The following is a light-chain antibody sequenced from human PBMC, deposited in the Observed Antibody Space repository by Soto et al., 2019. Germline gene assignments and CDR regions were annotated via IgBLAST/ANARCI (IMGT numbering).Light chain of an antibody. CDR3: QQHNDWPLT. CDR2: GVT. Sequence: EIGMTQSPATLSVSPGERANLSCRASQKVRSNLVWYKQKPGQAPRLLIYGVTTKATATPAKYTGSGSETKFTLTISCLQSEDFAVYYCQQHNDWPLTFGGGTKVDIK. J-gene: IGKJ4*02. CDR1: QKVRSN. V-gene: IGKV3-15*01.